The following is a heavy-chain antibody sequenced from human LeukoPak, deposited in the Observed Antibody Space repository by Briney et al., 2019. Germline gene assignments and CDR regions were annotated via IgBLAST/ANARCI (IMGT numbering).Heavy chain of an antibody. J-gene: IGHJ4*02. V-gene: IGHV1-18*01. Sequence: VASVKVSCKASGYSFPSYGISWVRQAPGQGPEWMGWISPYNGNLNYAQKLQGRATMTTDTSTSTAYMELRSLGSDDTAVYYCARHFYGSGTYYHFDYWGQGTLVTVSS. CDR2: ISPYNGNL. CDR3: ARHFYGSGTYYHFDY. D-gene: IGHD3-10*01. CDR1: GYSFPSYG.